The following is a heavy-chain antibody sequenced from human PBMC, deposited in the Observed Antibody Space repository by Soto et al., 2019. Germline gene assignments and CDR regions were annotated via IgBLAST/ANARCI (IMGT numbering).Heavy chain of an antibody. CDR2: IYSGGST. CDR1: GFTVSSNY. Sequence: EVQLVESGGGLVQPGGSLRLSCAASGFTVSSNYMSWVRQAPGKGLEWVSVIYSGGSTYYADSVKGRFTISRHNSKNTLYLQMNSLRAEDTVVYYCASRTYYYDSSGYYLSAFDIWGQGTMVTVSS. J-gene: IGHJ3*02. D-gene: IGHD3-22*01. CDR3: ASRTYYYDSSGYYLSAFDI. V-gene: IGHV3-53*04.